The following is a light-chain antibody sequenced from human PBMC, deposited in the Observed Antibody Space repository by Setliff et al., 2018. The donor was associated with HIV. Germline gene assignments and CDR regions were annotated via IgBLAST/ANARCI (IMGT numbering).Light chain of an antibody. Sequence: QSVLTQPASVSGSPGQSITISCTGTSNNVGGFNYVSWYQQHPGKAPKLMIYGVTARPSGVSNRFSGSKSGNTASLTISGLQAEDEADYYCCSYAGTYVFGTGTKVTVL. V-gene: IGLV2-23*02. J-gene: IGLJ1*01. CDR2: GVT. CDR3: CSYAGTYV. CDR1: SNNVGGFNY.